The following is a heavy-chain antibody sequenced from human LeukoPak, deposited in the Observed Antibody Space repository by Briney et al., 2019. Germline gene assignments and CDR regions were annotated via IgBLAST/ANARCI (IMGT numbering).Heavy chain of an antibody. Sequence: ASVKVSCKASGYTFTSYGISWVRQAPGQGLEWMGWISAYNGNTNYAQKLQGRVTMTTDTSTSTAYMELRSLRSDDTAVYYCARDRPLATVTTVDTYGFDPRGQGTLVTVSS. D-gene: IGHD4-17*01. J-gene: IGHJ5*02. CDR2: ISAYNGNT. CDR1: GYTFTSYG. V-gene: IGHV1-18*01. CDR3: ARDRPLATVTTVDTYGFDP.